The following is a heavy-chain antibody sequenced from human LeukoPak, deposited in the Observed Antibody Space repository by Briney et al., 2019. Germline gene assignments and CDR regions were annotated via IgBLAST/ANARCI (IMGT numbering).Heavy chain of an antibody. V-gene: IGHV4-39*07. Sequence: PSETLSLTCTVSGGSISSSSYYWGWIRQPPGKGLEWIGSIYYSGSTYYNPSLKSRVTISVDTSKNQFSLKLSSVTAADTAVYYCARVRSRGFGELTFGYYMDVWGKGTTVTVSS. J-gene: IGHJ6*03. CDR2: IYYSGST. D-gene: IGHD3-10*01. CDR1: GGSISSSSYY. CDR3: ARVRSRGFGELTFGYYMDV.